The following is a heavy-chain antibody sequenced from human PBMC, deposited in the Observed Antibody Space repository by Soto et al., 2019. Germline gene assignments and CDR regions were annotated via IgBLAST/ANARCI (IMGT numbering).Heavy chain of an antibody. V-gene: IGHV3-74*01. D-gene: IGHD4-17*01. J-gene: IGHJ3*01. CDR2: VKSDGSDT. CDR1: GFTFSSYW. CDR3: ARSNYGLYGLSAFDV. Sequence: HPGGSLRLSCAASGFTFSSYWMHWVRQAPGKGLVWVSRVKSDGSDTTYADSVKGRFTISRDNAKNTLNLQMDSLRAEDTAVYYCARSNYGLYGLSAFDVWGRGTMVTVSS.